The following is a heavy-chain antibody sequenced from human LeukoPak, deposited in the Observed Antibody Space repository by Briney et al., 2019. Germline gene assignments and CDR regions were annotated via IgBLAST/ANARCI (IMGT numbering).Heavy chain of an antibody. CDR3: ARGSMGYYNYYGMDV. Sequence: ASVKVSCKASGYTFSSYGISWVRQAPGQGLEWMGWISAYNGNTNYVEKVQGRVTMTIDTSTSTAYMELRSLRSDDTAVYYCARGSMGYYNYYGMDVWGQGTTVTVSS. J-gene: IGHJ6*02. V-gene: IGHV1-18*01. D-gene: IGHD2-21*01. CDR2: ISAYNGNT. CDR1: GYTFSSYG.